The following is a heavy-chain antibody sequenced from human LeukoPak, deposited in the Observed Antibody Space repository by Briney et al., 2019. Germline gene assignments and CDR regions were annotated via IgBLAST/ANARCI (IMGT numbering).Heavy chain of an antibody. D-gene: IGHD3-22*01. Sequence: GGSLRLSCTASGFTFGHYGMHWLRQPPGKGLEWVAFVRYDGTYEYYADSVKGRFIITRDNSKNTMYLQMNSLRAEDTAVYYCAKDPDPTIIVVVGGDWGQGTLVTVSS. CDR2: VRYDGTYE. J-gene: IGHJ4*02. CDR3: AKDPDPTIIVVVGGD. CDR1: GFTFGHYG. V-gene: IGHV3-30*02.